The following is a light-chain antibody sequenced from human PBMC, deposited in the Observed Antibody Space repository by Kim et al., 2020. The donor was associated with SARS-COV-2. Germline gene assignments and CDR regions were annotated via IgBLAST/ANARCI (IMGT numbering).Light chain of an antibody. J-gene: IGKJ5*01. CDR3: QQRSNWPPKIT. CDR2: DAS. V-gene: IGKV3-11*01. Sequence: EIVLTQSPATLSLSPGERVTLSCRASQSVSSYLAWYQQKPGQAPRLLIYDASNRATGIPARFSGSGSGTDFTLTISSLEPEDFAVYYCQQRSNWPPKITFGQGTRL. CDR1: QSVSSY.